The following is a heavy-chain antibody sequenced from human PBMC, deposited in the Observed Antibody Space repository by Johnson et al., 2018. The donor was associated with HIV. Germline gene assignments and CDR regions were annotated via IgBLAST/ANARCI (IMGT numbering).Heavy chain of an antibody. J-gene: IGHJ3*02. D-gene: IGHD2-2*01. V-gene: IGHV3-33*08. CDR3: ARDRGVVVLHGAFDI. CDR1: GFTLSSYA. Sequence: QVQLVESGGGVVQPGRSLRLSCAASGFTLSSYAMHWVRQAPGKGLEWVAVVWYDGSNEYYADSVKGRFTISRDNDKNSLYLQMDSLRAEDTAVYYCARDRGVVVLHGAFDIWGQGTMVTVSS. CDR2: VWYDGSNE.